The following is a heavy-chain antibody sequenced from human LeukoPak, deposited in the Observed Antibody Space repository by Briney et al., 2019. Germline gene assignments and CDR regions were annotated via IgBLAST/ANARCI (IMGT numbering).Heavy chain of an antibody. V-gene: IGHV4-31*03. J-gene: IGHJ5*02. D-gene: IGHD3-3*01. Sequence: PSETLSLTCTVSGGSTSSGGYSWSWIRQHPGKGLEWIGYIYYSGSTYYNPSLKSRVTISVDTSKNQFSLKLSSVTAADTAVYYCARSIFGPYREYGGKPAQNSWFDPWGQGTLVTVSS. CDR1: GGSTSSGGYS. CDR2: IYYSGST. CDR3: ARSIFGPYREYGGKPAQNSWFDP.